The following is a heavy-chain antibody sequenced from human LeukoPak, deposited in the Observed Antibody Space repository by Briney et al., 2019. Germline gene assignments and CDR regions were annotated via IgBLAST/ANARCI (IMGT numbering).Heavy chain of an antibody. D-gene: IGHD5-24*01. J-gene: IGHJ4*02. CDR1: GFTFSSYS. V-gene: IGHV3-48*02. Sequence: PGGSLRLSCAASGFTFSSYSMNWVRQAPGEGLEWVSHINSDSTNIAYADSVKGRFTISRDNAKNSLFLQMNSLRDEDTAVYYCARPPGDGYNSRPFDYWGQGTLVTVSS. CDR3: ARPPGDGYNSRPFDY. CDR2: INSDSTNI.